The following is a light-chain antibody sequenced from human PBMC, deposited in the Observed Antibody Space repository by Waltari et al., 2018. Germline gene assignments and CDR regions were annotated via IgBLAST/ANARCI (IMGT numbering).Light chain of an antibody. CDR2: AAS. J-gene: IGKJ4*01. CDR1: QAIGSW. V-gene: IGKV1-12*01. CDR3: QQANSFPLT. Sequence: CRASQAIGSWLAWYQQKPGKAPKPLSYAASSLQSGVPSRFSGSGSGTDFTLTISSLQPEDFATYYCQQANSFPLTFGGGTKVEIK.